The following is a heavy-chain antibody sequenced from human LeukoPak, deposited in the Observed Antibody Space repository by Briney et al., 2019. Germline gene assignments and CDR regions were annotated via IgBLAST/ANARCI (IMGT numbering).Heavy chain of an antibody. CDR2: ISDRA. Sequence: GGSLRLSCSASGFTFRNYAMSWVRQTPGKGLEWVSTISDRAYCADSVKGRFTISRDNSKNTLYLQMNSLRAEDTAVYYCAKDSVPITMILVVITSGFDYWGQGTLVTVSS. CDR1: GFTFRNYA. D-gene: IGHD3-22*01. CDR3: AKDSVPITMILVVITSGFDY. V-gene: IGHV3-23*01. J-gene: IGHJ4*02.